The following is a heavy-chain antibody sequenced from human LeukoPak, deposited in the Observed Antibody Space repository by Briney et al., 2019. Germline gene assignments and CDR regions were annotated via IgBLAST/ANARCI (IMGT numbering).Heavy chain of an antibody. CDR1: GGSISSYY. D-gene: IGHD3-3*01. V-gene: IGHV4-59*01. J-gene: IGHJ4*02. CDR2: IYYSGST. Sequence: SETLSLTCTVSGGSISSYYWSWLRQPPGKGLEWIGYIYYSGSTNYNPSLKSRVTISVDTSNNQFSLKLSSVPAADTAVYFCASQANYDFWSGYHPFDYWGQGTLVTVSS. CDR3: ASQANYDFWSGYHPFDY.